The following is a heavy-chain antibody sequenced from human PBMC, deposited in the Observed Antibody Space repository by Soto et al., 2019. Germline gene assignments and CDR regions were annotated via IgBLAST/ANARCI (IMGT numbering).Heavy chain of an antibody. Sequence: EVQLVESGGGLVQPGRSLRLSCAACGFTFDDYAMHWVRQAPGKGLEWVSGISWNSGSIGYADSVKGRFTISRDNAKNSLYLQMNSLRAEDTALYYCAKDRISWSSGWYVPDYWGQGTLVTVSS. D-gene: IGHD6-19*01. J-gene: IGHJ4*02. CDR1: GFTFDDYA. CDR3: AKDRISWSSGWYVPDY. V-gene: IGHV3-9*01. CDR2: ISWNSGSI.